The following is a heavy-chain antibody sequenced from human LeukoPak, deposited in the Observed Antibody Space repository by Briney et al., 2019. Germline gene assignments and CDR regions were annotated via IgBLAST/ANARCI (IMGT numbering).Heavy chain of an antibody. J-gene: IGHJ4*02. D-gene: IGHD5-12*01. CDR1: GFTFSSYA. CDR3: AREAYELGGYDRFHLDY. V-gene: IGHV3-23*01. Sequence: GGSLRLSCAASGFTFSSYAMSWVRQAPGKGLEWVSAISGSGGSTYYADSVKGRFTISRDNSKNTLYLQMNSLRAEDTAFYYCAREAYELGGYDRFHLDYWGQRTLVSVSS. CDR2: ISGSGGST.